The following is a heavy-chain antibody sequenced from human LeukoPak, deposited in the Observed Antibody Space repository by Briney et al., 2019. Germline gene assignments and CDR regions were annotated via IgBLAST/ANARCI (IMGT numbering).Heavy chain of an antibody. J-gene: IGHJ2*01. D-gene: IGHD3-22*01. V-gene: IGHV3-23*01. CDR2: ISGSGGST. CDR1: GFTFSSYA. Sequence: GGSLRLSCAASGFTFSSYAMSWVRQAPGKGLEWVSAISGSGGSTYYADSVKGRFTISRDNSKNTLYLQMNSLRAEDTAVYYCAKRKRGYYDSSLQYWYFDLWGRGTLVTVSS. CDR3: AKRKRGYYDSSLQYWYFDL.